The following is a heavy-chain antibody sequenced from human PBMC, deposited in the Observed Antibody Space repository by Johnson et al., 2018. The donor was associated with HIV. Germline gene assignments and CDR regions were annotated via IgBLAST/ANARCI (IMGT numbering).Heavy chain of an antibody. CDR2: ISGSGGST. D-gene: IGHD3-22*01. J-gene: IGHJ3*02. CDR3: ARAISRVTMIVDPPHAFDI. V-gene: IGHV3-23*04. CDR1: GFNVSSNY. Sequence: VQLVESGGALVQSGGSLRLSCAASGFNVSSNYMSWVRQAPGKGLEWVSAISGSGGSTYYADSVKGRFTISRDNSKNTLYLQMNSLRAEDTAVYYCARAISRVTMIVDPPHAFDIWGQGTMVTVSS.